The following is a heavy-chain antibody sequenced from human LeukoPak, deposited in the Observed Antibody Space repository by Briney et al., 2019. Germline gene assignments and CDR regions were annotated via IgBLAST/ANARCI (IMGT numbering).Heavy chain of an antibody. D-gene: IGHD3-3*01. CDR1: GGSIRSHY. J-gene: IGHJ5*02. Sequence: SETLSLTCTVSGGSIRSHYWSWIRQPAGKGLEWIGRIYTSGSTNYNPSLKSRVTLSIDTSKNQFSLKLSSVTAADTAVYYCARDSSVPALEWPITLRPGGWFDPWGQGTLVTVSS. CDR3: ARDSSVPALEWPITLRPGGWFDP. CDR2: IYTSGST. V-gene: IGHV4-4*07.